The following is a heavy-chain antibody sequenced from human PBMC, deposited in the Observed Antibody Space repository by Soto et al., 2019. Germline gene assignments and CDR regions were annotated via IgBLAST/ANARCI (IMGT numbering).Heavy chain of an antibody. V-gene: IGHV4-39*01. CDR3: ARRGIAVALYS. D-gene: IGHD6-19*01. J-gene: IGHJ4*02. CDR1: GGSVSSSTYY. Sequence: LQLQESGPGLVKPSETLSLSCTVSGGSVSSSTYYWGWFRQPPGKGLEWIGSFYYSGSTYYKPSLTSRGTISVDTSKNQFSMKMGSVTAADTAVYYCARRGIAVALYSWGQGTLVTVSS. CDR2: FYYSGST.